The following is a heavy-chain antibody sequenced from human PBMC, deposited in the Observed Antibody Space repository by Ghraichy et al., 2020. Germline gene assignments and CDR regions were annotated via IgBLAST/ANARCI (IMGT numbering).Heavy chain of an antibody. V-gene: IGHV3-21*01. D-gene: IGHD4-23*01. J-gene: IGHJ6*02. Sequence: GGSLRLSCAASGFTFSSYSMNWVRQAPGKGLEWVSSISSSSSYIYYADSVKGRFTISRDNAKNSLYLQMNSLRAEDTAVYYCARGSKVVRFYYYDGMDVWGQGTTVTVAS. CDR3: ARGSKVVRFYYYDGMDV. CDR1: GFTFSSYS. CDR2: ISSSSSYI.